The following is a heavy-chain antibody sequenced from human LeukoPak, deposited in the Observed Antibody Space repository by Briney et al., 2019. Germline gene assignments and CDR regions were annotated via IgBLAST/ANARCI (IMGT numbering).Heavy chain of an antibody. Sequence: ASVKVSCKTSGYTFTNYAINWVRQATGQGLEWLGWISTSTGNTTYLQSLQGRVTMTTDTSTTTVYLQLKNLRSDDTAVYYCARGANNYYDSSGLRGDYWGQGALVTVSS. D-gene: IGHD3-22*01. CDR3: ARGANNYYDSSGLRGDY. CDR2: ISTSTGNT. CDR1: GYTFTNYA. V-gene: IGHV1-18*01. J-gene: IGHJ4*02.